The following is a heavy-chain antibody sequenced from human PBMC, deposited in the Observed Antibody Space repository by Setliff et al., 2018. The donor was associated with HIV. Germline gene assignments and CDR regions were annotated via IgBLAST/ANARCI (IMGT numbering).Heavy chain of an antibody. J-gene: IGHJ4*02. Sequence: PSETLSLTCTVSGGSISTSNWWGWIRQHPGKGLEWIGYIYNTGSTYHSPSLESRVTISIDTSKNQFSLKLSSVTAADTAVYFCARGRGSSSSWPIDYWGQGTLVTVSS. CDR3: ARGRGSSSSWPIDY. V-gene: IGHV4-31*03. CDR2: IYNTGST. CDR1: GGSISTSNW. D-gene: IGHD6-13*01.